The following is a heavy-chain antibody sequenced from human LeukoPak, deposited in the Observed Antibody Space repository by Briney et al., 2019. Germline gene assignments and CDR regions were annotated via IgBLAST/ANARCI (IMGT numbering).Heavy chain of an antibody. J-gene: IGHJ1*01. Sequence: SVKVSCKASGGTFSSYAISRVRQAPGQGLEWMGGIIPIFGTANYAQKFQGRGTITADESTSTAYMELSSLRSEDTAVYYCARGIAVAYPFQHWGQGTLVTVSS. CDR1: GGTFSSYA. CDR2: IIPIFGTA. D-gene: IGHD6-19*01. V-gene: IGHV1-69*01. CDR3: ARGIAVAYPFQH.